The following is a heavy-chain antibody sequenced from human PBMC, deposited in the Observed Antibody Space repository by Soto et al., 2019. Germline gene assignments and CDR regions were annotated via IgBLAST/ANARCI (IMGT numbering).Heavy chain of an antibody. CDR3: ARDRITIFGVAPSGTYGMDV. J-gene: IGHJ6*02. CDR1: GYTFTSYG. CDR2: ISAYNGNT. Sequence: QVQLVQSGAEVKKPGASVKVSCKASGYTFTSYGISWVRQAPGQGLEWMGWISAYNGNTNYAQKPQGRVTMTTDTSTSTAYMELRSLRSDDTAVYYCARDRITIFGVAPSGTYGMDVWGQGTTVTVSS. V-gene: IGHV1-18*04. D-gene: IGHD3-3*01.